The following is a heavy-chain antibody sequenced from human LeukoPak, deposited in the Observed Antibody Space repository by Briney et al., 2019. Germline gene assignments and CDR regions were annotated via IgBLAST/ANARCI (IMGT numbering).Heavy chain of an antibody. V-gene: IGHV3-11*01. CDR2: ISSSGTII. Sequence: GGSLRLSCAASGFTFSDYYVSWIRQAPGKGLEWVSYISSSGTIIYYADSVKGRFTISRDNAKNSLYLQMNSLRAEDTAVYYCARGQSPQWEPLFDYWGQGTLVTVSS. J-gene: IGHJ4*02. CDR3: ARGQSPQWEPLFDY. CDR1: GFTFSDYY. D-gene: IGHD1-26*01.